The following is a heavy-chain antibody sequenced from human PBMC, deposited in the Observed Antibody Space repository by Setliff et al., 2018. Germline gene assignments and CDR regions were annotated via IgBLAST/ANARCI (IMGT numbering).Heavy chain of an antibody. D-gene: IGHD2-21*02. CDR3: ARDWFCSGGDCSDVFDF. V-gene: IGHV1-18*01. CDR1: GYTFTTHG. CDR2: ISTDDGDT. J-gene: IGHJ3*01. Sequence: ASVKVSCKASGYTFTTHGISWVRQAPGQGLVWMGWISTDDGDTNFAQKFQGRVTLTTDTSTGTAYMELRSLTFDDTAVYYCARDWFCSGGDCSDVFDFWGQGTMVTVSS.